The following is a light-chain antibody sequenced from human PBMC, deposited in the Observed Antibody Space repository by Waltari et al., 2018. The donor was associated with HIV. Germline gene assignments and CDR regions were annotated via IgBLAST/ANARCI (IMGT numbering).Light chain of an antibody. Sequence: QSALTQPPSASGSPGQSVTISCTGTRNDVGGYDHVSWYQQFPGKAPKLIIYQVTRRPAGFPDRFFGSKSGSTASQTVSKHQAENEACYDCTSYAGSAFTIFGGGTKLTGL. J-gene: IGLJ2*01. CDR3: TSYAGSAFTI. V-gene: IGLV2-8*01. CDR1: RNDVGGYDH. CDR2: QVT.